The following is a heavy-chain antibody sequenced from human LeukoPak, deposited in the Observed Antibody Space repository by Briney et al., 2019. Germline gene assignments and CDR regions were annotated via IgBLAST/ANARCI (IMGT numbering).Heavy chain of an antibody. Sequence: HPGGSLRLSCAASGFSFSTYAMSWVRQAPGKGLEWVSGICGNDGKTYYADSVKGRFTISRDNSKNTLHLQMNSLRAEDTALYYCAKCMAEPGTCYFASWGQGTLVTVSS. CDR1: GFSFSTYA. J-gene: IGHJ4*02. D-gene: IGHD6-13*01. CDR3: AKCMAEPGTCYFAS. V-gene: IGHV3-23*01. CDR2: ICGNDGKT.